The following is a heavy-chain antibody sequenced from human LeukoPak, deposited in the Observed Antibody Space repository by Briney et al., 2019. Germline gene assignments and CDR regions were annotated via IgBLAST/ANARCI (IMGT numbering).Heavy chain of an antibody. CDR1: GFKFNVAA. D-gene: IGHD5-24*01. Sequence: GGSLRLSCAAAGFKFNVAAMPWVRQAPGRGLEWVSLIASSGRNTYYTDSVRGRFTISRDNSKNTLSLQMNSLRVEDTAMYYCAKDIQLSAWGLGTMVTVSS. V-gene: IGHV3-23*01. CDR3: AKDIQLSA. CDR2: IASSGRNT. J-gene: IGHJ3*01.